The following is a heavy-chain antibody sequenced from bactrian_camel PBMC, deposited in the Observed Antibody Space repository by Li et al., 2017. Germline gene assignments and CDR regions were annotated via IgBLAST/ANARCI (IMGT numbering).Heavy chain of an antibody. D-gene: IGHD3*01. CDR3: AAAKGLPDLLRGGYLSARSYNY. J-gene: IGHJ4*01. Sequence: DVQLVESGGASALAGGSVRLSCAASGYTFNTYSWFRQAPGQEREGVAAIDTGDGSTYYLNSVEGRFTISHDNAKNTLYLQMNSLKPEDTAIYYCAAAKGLPDLLRGGYLSARSYNYWGRGTQVTVS. V-gene: IGHV3S31*01. CDR2: IDTGDGST. CDR1: GYTFNTY.